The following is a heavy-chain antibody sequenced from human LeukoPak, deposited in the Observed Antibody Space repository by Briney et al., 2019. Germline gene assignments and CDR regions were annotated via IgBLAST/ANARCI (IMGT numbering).Heavy chain of an antibody. J-gene: IGHJ4*02. Sequence: ASVKVSCKASGYTFTSYYMHWVRQAPGQGLEWMGWISAYNGNTNYAQKLQGRVTMTTDTSTSTAYMELRSLRSDDTAVYYCARSGGYSSSWRNYYFDYWGQGTLVTVSS. CDR3: ARSGGYSSSWRNYYFDY. CDR2: ISAYNGNT. CDR1: GYTFTSYY. D-gene: IGHD6-13*01. V-gene: IGHV1-18*04.